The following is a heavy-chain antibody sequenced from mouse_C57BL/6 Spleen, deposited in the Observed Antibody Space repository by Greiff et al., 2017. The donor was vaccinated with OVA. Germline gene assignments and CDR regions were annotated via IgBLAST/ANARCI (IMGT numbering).Heavy chain of an antibody. D-gene: IGHD2-4*01. CDR2: IHPNSGST. Sequence: QVQLQQPGAELVKPGASVKLSCKASGYTFTSYWMHWVKQRPGQGLEWIGMIHPNSGSTNSNEKFKSKATLTVDKSSSTAYMQLSSLTSEDSAVYYCASEGNDYLSYWGQGTLVTVSA. V-gene: IGHV1-64*01. CDR1: GYTFTSYW. J-gene: IGHJ3*01. CDR3: ASEGNDYLSY.